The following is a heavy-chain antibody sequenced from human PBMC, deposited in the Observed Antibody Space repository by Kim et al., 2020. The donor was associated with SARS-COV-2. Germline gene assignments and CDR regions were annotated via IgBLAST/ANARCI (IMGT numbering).Heavy chain of an antibody. V-gene: IGHV4-59*13. J-gene: IGHJ6*02. Sequence: SETLSLTCTVSGGSISSYYWSWIRQPPGKGLEWIGYIYYSGSTNYNPSLKSRVTISVDTSKNQFSLKLSSVTAADTAVYYCARVKAGDYRRQYYYYYGMDVWGQGTTVTVSS. D-gene: IGHD4-17*01. CDR1: GGSISSYY. CDR3: ARVKAGDYRRQYYYYYGMDV. CDR2: IYYSGST.